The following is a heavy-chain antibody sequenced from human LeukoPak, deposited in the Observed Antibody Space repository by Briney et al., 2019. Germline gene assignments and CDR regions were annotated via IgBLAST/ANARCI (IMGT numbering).Heavy chain of an antibody. CDR3: AKATLPRKNLLLSPCDY. Sequence: GGSLRLSCSASGFTFSSYAMRWVRQAPGKGLEWVSSISGSGGITYYAASVKGRFTISRDNSKNTLYLQMYSLRAEDTAVYYCAKATLPRKNLLLSPCDYWGQGTLVTVSS. J-gene: IGHJ4*02. D-gene: IGHD1-1*01. V-gene: IGHV3-23*01. CDR1: GFTFSSYA. CDR2: ISGSGGIT.